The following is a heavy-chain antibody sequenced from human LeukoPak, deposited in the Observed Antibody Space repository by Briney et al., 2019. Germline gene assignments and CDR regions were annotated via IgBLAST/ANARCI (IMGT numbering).Heavy chain of an antibody. J-gene: IGHJ4*02. D-gene: IGHD3-3*01. CDR1: GYTFTSYG. CDR3: ARAQDRSITIFGVVADY. Sequence: ASVKVSCKASGYTFTSYGISWVRQAPGQGLEWMGWISAYNGNTNYAQKLQGRVTMTTDTSTSTAYMELRSLRSDDTAVYYCARAQDRSITIFGVVADYWGQGTPVTVSS. V-gene: IGHV1-18*01. CDR2: ISAYNGNT.